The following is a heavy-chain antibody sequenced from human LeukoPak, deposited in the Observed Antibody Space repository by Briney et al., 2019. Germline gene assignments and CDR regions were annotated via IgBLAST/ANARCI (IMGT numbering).Heavy chain of an antibody. V-gene: IGHV3-64*01. D-gene: IGHD2-15*01. CDR3: ARDRRELLGYCSGGSCYQNSFDY. CDR2: ISNNGDST. J-gene: IGHJ5*01. Sequence: PGGSLRLSCAASGFTFSRYAMHWVRQAPGKGLEYVSAISNNGDSTYYANPVKGRFTISRDNSKNTLYLQMGSLRAEDMAVYYCARDRRELLGYCSGGSCYQNSFDYWGQGTLVTVSS. CDR1: GFTFSRYA.